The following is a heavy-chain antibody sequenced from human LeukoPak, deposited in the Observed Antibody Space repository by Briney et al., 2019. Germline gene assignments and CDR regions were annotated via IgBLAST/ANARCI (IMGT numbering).Heavy chain of an antibody. D-gene: IGHD6-19*01. CDR1: GFTFSNYW. CDR3: ARGPDYTIAVADY. J-gene: IGHJ4*02. CDR2: INSDGINT. V-gene: IGHV3-74*01. Sequence: GGSLRLSCAASGFTFSNYWMHWVRQAPGKGLVWVSRINSDGINTSYADSVKGRFTISRDNAKNSLYLQMNSLRAEDTAVYYCARGPDYTIAVADYWGQGTLVTVSS.